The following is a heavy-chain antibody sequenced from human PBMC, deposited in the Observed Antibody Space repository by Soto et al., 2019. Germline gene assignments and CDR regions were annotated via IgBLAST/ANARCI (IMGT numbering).Heavy chain of an antibody. V-gene: IGHV3-30*18. CDR3: AKAQYCSGGSCYGDSLAPFDY. CDR1: GFTFSSYG. J-gene: IGHJ4*02. D-gene: IGHD2-15*01. CDR2: ISYDGSNK. Sequence: PGGSLRLSCAASGFTFSSYGMHWVRQAPGKGLEWVAVISYDGSNKYYADSVKGRFTISRDNSKNTLYLQMNSLRAEDTAVYYCAKAQYCSGGSCYGDSLAPFDYWGQGTLVTVSS.